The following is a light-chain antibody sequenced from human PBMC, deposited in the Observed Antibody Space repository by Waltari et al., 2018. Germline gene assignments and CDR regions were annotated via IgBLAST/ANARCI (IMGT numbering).Light chain of an antibody. Sequence: DIAMTQSPDSLAVSLGERATLNCKSSQSVLYSSDNKNYLALYRQKTGQPPKVLIYWASTRESGVPDRFSGSGSGTDFTLTISSLQAEDVAVYYCQQYYSTPLTCGGGTKVEIK. CDR3: QQYYSTPLT. V-gene: IGKV4-1*01. CDR1: QSVLYSSDNKNY. J-gene: IGKJ4*01. CDR2: WAS.